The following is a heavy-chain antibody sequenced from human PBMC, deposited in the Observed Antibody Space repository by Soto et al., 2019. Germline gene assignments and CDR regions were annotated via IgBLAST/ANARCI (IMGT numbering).Heavy chain of an antibody. CDR3: ASAIRKEAPAAFDI. V-gene: IGHV3-21*01. Sequence: EVQLVESGGGLVKPGGSLRLSCAASGFTFSSYSMNWVRQAPGKGLEWVSSISSSSSYIYYADSVKGRFTISRDNAKNSLYLQMNSLRAEDTAVYYCASAIRKEAPAAFDIWGQGTMVTVSS. D-gene: IGHD2-2*01. J-gene: IGHJ3*02. CDR2: ISSSSSYI. CDR1: GFTFSSYS.